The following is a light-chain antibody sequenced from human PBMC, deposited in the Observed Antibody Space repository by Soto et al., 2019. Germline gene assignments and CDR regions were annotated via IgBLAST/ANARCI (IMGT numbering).Light chain of an antibody. CDR3: CSYAGSSTYV. J-gene: IGLJ1*01. CDR1: SSDFGTYNL. CDR2: EVN. V-gene: IGLV2-23*02. Sequence: QSALTQPASVSGSPGQSITISCTGTSSDFGTYNLVSWYQQHPGKAPKLIIFEVNKRPSGVSNRFSGSKSGNTASLTISGLQAEDEADYYCCSYAGSSTYVFGTGTKLTV.